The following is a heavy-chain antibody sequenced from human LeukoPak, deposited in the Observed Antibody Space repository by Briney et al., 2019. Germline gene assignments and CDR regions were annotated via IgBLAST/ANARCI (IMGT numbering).Heavy chain of an antibody. V-gene: IGHV4-61*02. CDR2: IYTSGST. J-gene: IGHJ4*02. D-gene: IGHD3-9*01. Sequence: PSETLSLTCTVSGGSISSGSYYWSWIRQPAGKGLEWIGRIYTSGSTNYNPSLKSRVTISVDTSKNQFSLKLSSVTAADTAVYYCASMYYDILTGYAHFDYWGQGTLVTVSS. CDR1: GGSISSGSYY. CDR3: ASMYYDILTGYAHFDY.